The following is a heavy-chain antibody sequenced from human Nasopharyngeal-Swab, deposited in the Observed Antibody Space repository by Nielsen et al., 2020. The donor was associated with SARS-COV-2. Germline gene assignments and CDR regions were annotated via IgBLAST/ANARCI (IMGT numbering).Heavy chain of an antibody. D-gene: IGHD4-17*01. Sequence: WIRQPPGQGLEWIGSIYYSGSTYYNPSLKSRVTISVDKSKNQFGLKMSSGTAADTAVYYCARAQRGTVTIYYYYGMDVWGQGTTVTVSS. CDR3: ARAQRGTVTIYYYYGMDV. V-gene: IGHV4-39*06. CDR2: IYYSGST. J-gene: IGHJ6*02.